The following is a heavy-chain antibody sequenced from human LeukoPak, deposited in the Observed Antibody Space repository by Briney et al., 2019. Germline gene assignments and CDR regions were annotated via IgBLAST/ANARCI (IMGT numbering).Heavy chain of an antibody. CDR2: IHYGGST. J-gene: IGHJ3*02. D-gene: IGHD3-22*01. Sequence: TSETLSLTCTVSGGSITYYYWSWIRQSPGKGLEWIGYIHYGGSTNYNPSLKSRVTMSVDTFKNQFSLRLSSVTAADTAVYYCAKRRAAGYYDTSGSYSFDIWGQGTMVTVSS. CDR3: AKRRAAGYYDTSGSYSFDI. CDR1: GGSITYYY. V-gene: IGHV4-59*08.